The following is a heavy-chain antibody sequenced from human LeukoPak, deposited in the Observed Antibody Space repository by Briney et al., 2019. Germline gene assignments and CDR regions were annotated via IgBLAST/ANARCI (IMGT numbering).Heavy chain of an antibody. D-gene: IGHD3-10*01. CDR3: ARVALWGSGSYYTRIPFDD. CDR1: GYTFTSYY. J-gene: IGHJ4*02. V-gene: IGHV1-46*03. CDR2: INPSGGST. Sequence: ASVKVSCKASGYTFTSYYMHWVRQAPGQGLEWMGIINPSGGSTSYAQKFQGRVTMTRDTSTSTVYMELSSLRSEDTAVYYCARVALWGSGSYYTRIPFDDWGQGTLVTVSS.